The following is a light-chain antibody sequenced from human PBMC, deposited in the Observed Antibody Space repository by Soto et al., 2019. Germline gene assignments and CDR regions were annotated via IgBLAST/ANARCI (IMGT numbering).Light chain of an antibody. Sequence: SYELTQPPSVSVAPGPTATMSCGESNIDSRTVHWYQQKPGQAPLLVVYDNSFRPSGIPNRFSGSNSGNTATLTISRVEAGDEADYYCQVWDNVDDHIYVFGTGTKVT. CDR3: QVWDNVDDHIYV. V-gene: IGLV3-21*02. J-gene: IGLJ1*01. CDR2: DNS. CDR1: NIDSRT.